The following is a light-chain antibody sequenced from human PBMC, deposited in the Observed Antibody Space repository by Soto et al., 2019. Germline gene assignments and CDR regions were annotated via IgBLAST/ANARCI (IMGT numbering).Light chain of an antibody. V-gene: IGLV2-14*01. CDR3: ISYTSSSTRV. CDR2: EVS. J-gene: IGLJ1*01. Sequence: QSVLTQPASVSGSPGQSITISCTGTSSDVGGYNYVSWYQQHPDKAPKLLIYEVSRRPSGVSNRFSGSKSGNTASLTISGLQTEDEADYYCISYTSSSTRVFGTGTKVTVL. CDR1: SSDVGGYNY.